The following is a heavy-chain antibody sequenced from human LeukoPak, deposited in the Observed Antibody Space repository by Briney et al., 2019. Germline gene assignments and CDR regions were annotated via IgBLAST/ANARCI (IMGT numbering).Heavy chain of an antibody. Sequence: SETLSLTCTVSGGSISSYYWSWIRQPPGKGLEWIGYIYYSGSTNYNPSLKSRVTISVDTSKNQFSLKLSSVTAADTAVYYCARQRGRGPHRYDFDYWGQGTLVTVSS. CDR1: GGSISSYY. D-gene: IGHD2-15*01. CDR2: IYYSGST. CDR3: ARQRGRGPHRYDFDY. V-gene: IGHV4-59*08. J-gene: IGHJ4*02.